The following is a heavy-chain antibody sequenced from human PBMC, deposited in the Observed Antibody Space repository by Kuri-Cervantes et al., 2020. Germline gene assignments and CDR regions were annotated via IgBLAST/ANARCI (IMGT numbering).Heavy chain of an antibody. Sequence: LRLSCTVSGGSISSGDYYWSWIRQPPGKGLEWIGYIYYSGSTYYNPSLKSRVTISVDTSKNQFSLKLSSVSAADTAVYYCARGPNYYDSSGRLDYWGQGTLVTVSS. D-gene: IGHD3-22*01. CDR1: GGSISSGDYY. CDR2: IYYSGST. V-gene: IGHV4-30-4*01. CDR3: ARGPNYYDSSGRLDY. J-gene: IGHJ4*02.